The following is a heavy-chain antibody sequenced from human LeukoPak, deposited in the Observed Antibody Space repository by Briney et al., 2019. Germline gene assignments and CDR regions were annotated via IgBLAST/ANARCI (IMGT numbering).Heavy chain of an antibody. CDR3: AKLLYYYDSSQPY. V-gene: IGHV3-23*01. CDR2: ISGSGGST. CDR1: GVSISSSNSY. D-gene: IGHD3-22*01. Sequence: ETLSLTCTVSGVSISSSNSYWGWIRQAPGKGLEWVSAISGSGGSTYYADSVKGRFTISRDNSKNTLYLQMNSLRAEDTAVYYCAKLLYYYDSSQPYWGQGTLVTVSS. J-gene: IGHJ4*02.